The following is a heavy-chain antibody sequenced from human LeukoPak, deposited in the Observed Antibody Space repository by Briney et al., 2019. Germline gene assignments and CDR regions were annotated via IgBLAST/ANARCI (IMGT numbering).Heavy chain of an antibody. D-gene: IGHD6-19*01. V-gene: IGHV4-34*01. CDR2: INHSGST. Sequence: PSETLSLTCAVYGGSFSGYYWSWIRQPPGKGLEWIGEINHSGSTNYNPSLKSRVTISVDTSKNQFSLKLSSVTAADTAVYYCARPEYSSGWYQIDYWGQGTLVTVSS. J-gene: IGHJ4*02. CDR3: ARPEYSSGWYQIDY. CDR1: GGSFSGYY.